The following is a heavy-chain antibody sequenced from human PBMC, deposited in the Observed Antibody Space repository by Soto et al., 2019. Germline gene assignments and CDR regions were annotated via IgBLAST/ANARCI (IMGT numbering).Heavy chain of an antibody. CDR2: ISTSGGTT. J-gene: IGHJ4*02. D-gene: IGHD4-17*01. Sequence: VPLLESGGGLVQPGGSLRLSCTVSGFTFSNYAMRWVRQAPGKGLEWVSGISTSGGTTYYADSVKGRFTISRDNSKNTLYLQVSSLRAEDTAIYYCAKPMTLYGGNSPIDFCGQGTLVTVSA. V-gene: IGHV3-23*01. CDR1: GFTFSNYA. CDR3: AKPMTLYGGNSPIDF.